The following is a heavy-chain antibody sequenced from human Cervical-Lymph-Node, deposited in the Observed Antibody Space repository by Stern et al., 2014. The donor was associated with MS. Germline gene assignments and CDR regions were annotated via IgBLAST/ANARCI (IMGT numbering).Heavy chain of an antibody. CDR3: AREVGSLAMDV. CDR2: ITPIINSA. Sequence: QVQLVQSGAEVKKPGSSVKVSCKASGDTFSNYAISWLRQAPGQGPEWMGGITPIINSAGYAQKVQGRLTITADKSRSTAYMELSSLTSEDTAVYYCAREVGSLAMDVWGQGTTVIVSS. CDR1: GDTFSNYA. D-gene: IGHD1-1*01. V-gene: IGHV1-69*06. J-gene: IGHJ6*01.